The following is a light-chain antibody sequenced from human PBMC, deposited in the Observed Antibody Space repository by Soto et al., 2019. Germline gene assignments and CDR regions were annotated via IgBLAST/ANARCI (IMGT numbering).Light chain of an antibody. CDR2: EVC. J-gene: IGLJ2*01. V-gene: IGLV2-14*01. CDR1: NRDVGSYNL. Sequence: QSALTQPASVSGSPGQSITIACTGTNRDVGSYNLVSWYQQRPGEAPKLIISEVCNRPSGVSDRFSGSKSGTSASLAITGLQAEDEADYYCQSHDNSLRGSVFGGGTQLTVL. CDR3: QSHDNSLRGSV.